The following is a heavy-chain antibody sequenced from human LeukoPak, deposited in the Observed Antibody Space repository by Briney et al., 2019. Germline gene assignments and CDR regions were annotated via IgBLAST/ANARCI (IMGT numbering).Heavy chain of an antibody. CDR3: ASLPTRECSSISCPLSY. Sequence: GGSLRLSCAASGFTFSSYAMSWVRQAPGKGLEWVSTISGSGGSTYYADSVKGRFTISRDNSKNTLYLQMHSLRAEDTAVYYCASLPTRECSSISCPLSYWGQGTLVTVSS. CDR1: GFTFSSYA. V-gene: IGHV3-23*01. D-gene: IGHD2-2*01. J-gene: IGHJ4*02. CDR2: ISGSGGST.